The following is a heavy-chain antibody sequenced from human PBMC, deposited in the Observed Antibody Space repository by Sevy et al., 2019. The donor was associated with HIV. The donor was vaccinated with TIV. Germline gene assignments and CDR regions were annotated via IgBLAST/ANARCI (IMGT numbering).Heavy chain of an antibody. Sequence: SETLSLTCTVSGGSISSRSSYWGWIRQPPGKGLEWIGSIYYSGSTYPNPSLKSRLTMSVDTSKNQFSLKLSSVTAADTAVYYCASTRDYYGSGSSFSHWFDPWGQGILVTVSS. D-gene: IGHD3-10*01. CDR1: GGSISSRSSY. CDR3: ASTRDYYGSGSSFSHWFDP. J-gene: IGHJ5*02. V-gene: IGHV4-39*01. CDR2: IYYSGST.